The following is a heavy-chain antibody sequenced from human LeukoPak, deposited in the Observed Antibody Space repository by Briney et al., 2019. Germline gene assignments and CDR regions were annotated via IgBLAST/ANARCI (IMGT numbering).Heavy chain of an antibody. CDR3: ARLLGTPHVFDI. Sequence: PSETLSLTCTVSGGSISIYYWSWMRQHPGKGLEWIGFIYYSGSTDYNPSLKSRVTISLDTSKNQSSLNLSSVTAADTAVYYCARLLGTPHVFDIWGQGTMVIVSS. CDR2: IYYSGST. J-gene: IGHJ3*02. CDR1: GGSISIYY. V-gene: IGHV4-59*08. D-gene: IGHD1-14*01.